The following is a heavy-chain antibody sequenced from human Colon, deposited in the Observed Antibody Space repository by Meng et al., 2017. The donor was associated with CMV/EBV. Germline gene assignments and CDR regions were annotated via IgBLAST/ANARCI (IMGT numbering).Heavy chain of an antibody. Sequence: ASVKVSCKASGNIFTDYYMHWLRQAPGQGLEWMGWINPKSGDTDYEQKFQGRLTMTRDTSVSAAYMELPGLISDDTALYSCARGYYDILPGQPQPIRYWGQGTLVTVSS. D-gene: IGHD3-9*01. CDR3: ARGYYDILPGQPQPIRY. CDR1: GNIFTDYY. J-gene: IGHJ4*02. CDR2: INPKSGDT. V-gene: IGHV1-2*02.